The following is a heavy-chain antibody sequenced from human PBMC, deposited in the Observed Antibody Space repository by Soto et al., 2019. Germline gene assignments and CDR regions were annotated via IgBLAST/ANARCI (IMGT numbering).Heavy chain of an antibody. J-gene: IGHJ6*02. CDR1: GGTFSSYA. CDR3: HRDVSLLETHESDV. CDR2: IIPIFGTA. D-gene: IGHD1-1*01. Sequence: QVQLVQSGAEVKKPGSSVKVSCKASGGTFSSYAISWVRQAPGQGLEWMGGIIPIFGTANYAEKFQGRVTITAGESTSTAYMELSSLRSEDTAVYYCHRDVSLLETHESDVWGQGTTVTVSS. V-gene: IGHV1-69*12.